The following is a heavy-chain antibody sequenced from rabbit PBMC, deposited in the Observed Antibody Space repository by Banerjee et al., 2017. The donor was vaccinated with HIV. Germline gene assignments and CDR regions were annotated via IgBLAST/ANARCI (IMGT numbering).Heavy chain of an antibody. CDR1: GIDFSSYYY. CDR3: ARNAGYAGYGYLNL. V-gene: IGHV1S43*01. Sequence: QQQLEESGGGLVKAGGTLTLTCKASGIDFSSYYYMCWVRQAPGKGLEWIACIYAGKGSTDYASWVNGRFTISSDNAQNTVDLQMNSLTAAVTATYFCARNAGYAGYGYLNLWGQGTLVTVS. J-gene: IGHJ4*01. D-gene: IGHD7-1*01. CDR2: IYAGKGST.